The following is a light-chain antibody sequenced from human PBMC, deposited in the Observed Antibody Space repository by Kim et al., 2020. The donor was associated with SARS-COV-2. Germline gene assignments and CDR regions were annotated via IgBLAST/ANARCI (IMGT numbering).Light chain of an antibody. CDR1: QSISSY. J-gene: IGKJ2*01. V-gene: IGKV1-39*01. CDR3: QQSYSTQYT. Sequence: SGSVGDRVTITCRASQSISSYLNWYQQKPGKAPKLLIYAASSLQSGVPSRFSGSGSGTDFTLTISSLQPEDFATYYCQQSYSTQYTFGQGTKLEI. CDR2: AAS.